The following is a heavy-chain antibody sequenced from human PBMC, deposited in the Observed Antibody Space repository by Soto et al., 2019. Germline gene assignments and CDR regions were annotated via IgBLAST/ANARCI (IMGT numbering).Heavy chain of an antibody. CDR2: IYYSGST. D-gene: IGHD3-9*01. CDR3: AGLGYFDLQYYFDY. Sequence: SETPSPPCTVSGGSLSRYYWSLIRQPPGKGLEWIGYIYYSGSTNYNPSLRSRVTISVDTSKNQFSLKLSSVTAADTAVYYCAGLGYFDLQYYFDYWGQGTLVTVSS. V-gene: IGHV4-59*08. CDR1: GGSLSRYY. J-gene: IGHJ4*02.